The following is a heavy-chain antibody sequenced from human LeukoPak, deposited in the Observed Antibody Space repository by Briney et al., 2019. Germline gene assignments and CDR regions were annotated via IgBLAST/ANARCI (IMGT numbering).Heavy chain of an antibody. CDR1: GFTLSSYG. CDR3: ARGGFSHDSSGYLDY. Sequence: GRSLRLSCAASGFTLSSYGMHWVRQAPGKGLEWVAVIWYDGSNKYYADSVKGRFTISRDNSKNTLYLQMNSLRAEDTAVYYCARGGFSHDSSGYLDYWGQGTLVTVSS. D-gene: IGHD3-22*01. V-gene: IGHV3-33*01. J-gene: IGHJ4*02. CDR2: IWYDGSNK.